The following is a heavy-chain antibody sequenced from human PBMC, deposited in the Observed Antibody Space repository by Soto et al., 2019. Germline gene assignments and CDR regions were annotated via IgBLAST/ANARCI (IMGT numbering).Heavy chain of an antibody. CDR3: ARDTIWSGYHKPQTYYYYYGMDV. J-gene: IGHJ6*02. D-gene: IGHD3-3*01. CDR2: INPNSGGT. CDR1: GYTFTGYY. Sequence: ASVKVSCKASGYTFTGYYMHWVRQAPGQGLEWMGWINPNSGGTNYAQKFQGWVTMTRDTSISTAYMELSRLRSDDTAVYYCARDTIWSGYHKPQTYYYYYGMDVWGQGTTVTVSS. V-gene: IGHV1-2*04.